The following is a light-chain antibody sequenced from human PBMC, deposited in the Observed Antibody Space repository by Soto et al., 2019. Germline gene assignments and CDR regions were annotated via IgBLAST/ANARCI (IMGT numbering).Light chain of an antibody. CDR1: SSDGDDYKD. CDR3: SSYTSSSTV. Sequence: SVLTQPASVSGSPGQSITISFTGISSDGDDYKDVSWYQQHPGKAPQLMIYEVTYRPSGVSNRFSGSKSGNTASLTISGLQAEDEADYYCSSYTSSSTVFGTGTKLTVL. J-gene: IGLJ1*01. V-gene: IGLV2-14*01. CDR2: EVT.